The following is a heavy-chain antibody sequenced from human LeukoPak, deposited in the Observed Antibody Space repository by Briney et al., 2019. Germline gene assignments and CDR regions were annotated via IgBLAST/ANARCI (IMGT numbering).Heavy chain of an antibody. V-gene: IGHV1-8*01. D-gene: IGHD2-15*01. CDR1: GYTFTSYD. CDR2: MNPNSGNT. CDR3: ARGGGYCSGGSCYSHYYYGMDV. J-gene: IGHJ6*02. Sequence: GASVKVSCKASGYTFTSYDINWVRQATGQGLEWMGWMNPNSGNTGYAQKFQGRVTMTRNTSISTAYMELSSLRSEDTAVYYCARGGGYCSGGSCYSHYYYGMDVWGQGTTVTVSS.